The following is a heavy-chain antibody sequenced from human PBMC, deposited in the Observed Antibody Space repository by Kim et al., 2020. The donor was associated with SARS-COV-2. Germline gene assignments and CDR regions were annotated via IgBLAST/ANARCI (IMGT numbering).Heavy chain of an antibody. D-gene: IGHD6-6*01. V-gene: IGHV1-46*01. Sequence: ASVKVSCKASGYTFTSYYMHWVRQAPGQGLEWMGIINPSGGSTSYAQKFQGRVTMTRDTSTSTVYMELSSLRSEDTAVYYCARLSIAARHWELAFGYWGQGTLVTVSS. CDR2: INPSGGST. CDR1: GYTFTSYY. CDR3: ARLSIAARHWELAFGY. J-gene: IGHJ4*02.